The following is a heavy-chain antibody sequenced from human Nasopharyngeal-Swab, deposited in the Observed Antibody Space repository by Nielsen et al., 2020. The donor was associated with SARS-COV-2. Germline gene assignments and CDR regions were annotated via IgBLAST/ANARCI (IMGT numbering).Heavy chain of an antibody. V-gene: IGHV4-39*01. J-gene: IGHJ4*02. Sequence: SETLSLTCTVSGDSIAYSTFYWGWIRQPPGKGLEWIGNIYYNGNTYQNPSLKSRLTISVDKSKNQFSLQLSSVTAADTAVYHCARSSSWYYFDYWAQGTQVTVSS. CDR2: IYYNGNT. CDR1: GDSIAYSTFY. CDR3: ARSSSWYYFDY. D-gene: IGHD6-13*01.